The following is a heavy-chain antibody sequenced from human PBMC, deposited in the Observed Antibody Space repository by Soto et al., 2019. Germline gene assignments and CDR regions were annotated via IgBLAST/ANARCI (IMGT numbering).Heavy chain of an antibody. J-gene: IGHJ4*02. Sequence: GGSLRLSCAASGFTFITYGMSWVRQAPGKGLEWVSIISGSGGSTYYPDSVKGRFTISRDNSKNTLYLQMNSLRADDTAVYYCAKLPAAQSYFDFWGQGTLVTVSS. CDR2: ISGSGGST. CDR3: AKLPAAQSYFDF. D-gene: IGHD2-2*01. CDR1: GFTFITYG. V-gene: IGHV3-23*01.